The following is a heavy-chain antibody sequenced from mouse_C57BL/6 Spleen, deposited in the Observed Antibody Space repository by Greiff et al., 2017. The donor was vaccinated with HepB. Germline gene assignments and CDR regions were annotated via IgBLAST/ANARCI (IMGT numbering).Heavy chain of an antibody. CDR1: GYTFTSYW. D-gene: IGHD2-4*01. CDR2: IHPNSGST. Sequence: VQLQQSGAELVKPGASVKLSCKASGYTFTSYWMHWVKQRPGQGLEWIGMIHPNSGSTNYNEKFKSKATLTVDKSSSTAYMQLSSLTSEDSAVYYCARDMITANYYAMDYWGQGTSVTVSS. J-gene: IGHJ4*01. CDR3: ARDMITANYYAMDY. V-gene: IGHV1-64*01.